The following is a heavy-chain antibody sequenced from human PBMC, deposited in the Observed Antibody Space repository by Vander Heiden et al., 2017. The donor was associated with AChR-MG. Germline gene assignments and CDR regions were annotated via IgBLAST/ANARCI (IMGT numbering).Heavy chain of an antibody. CDR2: IYYSGST. Sequence: QLQLQESGPGLVKPSETLSLTCTVSGGSISSSSYYWGWIRQPPGKGLEWIGSIYYSGSTYYNPSLKSRVTISVDTSKNQFSLKLSSVTAADTAVYYCARVWLRLTRRELCAFDIWGQGTMVTVSS. V-gene: IGHV4-39*01. D-gene: IGHD5-12*01. CDR3: ARVWLRLTRRELCAFDI. J-gene: IGHJ3*02. CDR1: GGSISSSSYY.